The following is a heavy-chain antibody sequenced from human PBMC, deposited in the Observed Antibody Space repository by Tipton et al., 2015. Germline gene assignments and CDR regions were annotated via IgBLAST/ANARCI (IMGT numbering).Heavy chain of an antibody. V-gene: IGHV4-38-2*02. CDR3: VRDFTPYDYYALDV. J-gene: IGHJ6*02. CDR1: GYSISSGYY. CDR2: IFHRGDT. Sequence: TLSLTCDVSGYSISSGYYWGWIRQPPGKGLEWIGSIFHRGDTNYNPSLGSRATLALDTPKNQFSLKLSSVTAADTAVYYCVRDFTPYDYYALDVWGQGTTVTVSS.